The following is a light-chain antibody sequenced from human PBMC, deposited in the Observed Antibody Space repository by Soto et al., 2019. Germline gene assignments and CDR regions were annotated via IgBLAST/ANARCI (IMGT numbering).Light chain of an antibody. Sequence: EVVLTQSPGTLSLSRGERATLSCRASERIYSAYLGWYQQKPGQAPRLLIYGASTRATGIPARFSGSGSGTEFTLTISSLQSEDFAVYYCQQYNKWPPITFGQGTRLEIK. J-gene: IGKJ5*01. CDR3: QQYNKWPPIT. CDR1: ERIYSAY. V-gene: IGKV3-15*01. CDR2: GAS.